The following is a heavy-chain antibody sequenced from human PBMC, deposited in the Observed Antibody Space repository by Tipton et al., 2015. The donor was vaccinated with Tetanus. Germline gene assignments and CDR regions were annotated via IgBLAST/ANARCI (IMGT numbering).Heavy chain of an antibody. J-gene: IGHJ4*02. CDR1: GDSIRRSY. CDR2: IFHSGST. V-gene: IGHV4-59*01. CDR3: GKGVGWGDYFDS. D-gene: IGHD1-26*01. Sequence: GLVKPSETLSLTCNVSGDSIRRSYWSWIRQPPGKGLEWIGHIFHSGSTNYNPPLKSRVTLSIDTSERQFSLKLTSVTSADTAVYYWGKGVGWGDYFDSWGQGILGTVSS.